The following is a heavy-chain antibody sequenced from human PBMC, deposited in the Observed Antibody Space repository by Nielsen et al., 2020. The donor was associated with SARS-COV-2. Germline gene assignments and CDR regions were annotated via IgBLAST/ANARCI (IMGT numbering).Heavy chain of an antibody. Sequence: GESLKISCTASGFRFSGYAMHWVRQGPGRGLEWVAVISYDGSNKYYADSVKGRFTISRDNSKNTLYLQMNSLRAEDTAVYYCVRGLQVPNGLAHRWGQGTLVTVSS. D-gene: IGHD3-16*01. V-gene: IGHV3-30-3*01. CDR3: VRGLQVPNGLAHR. CDR1: GFRFSGYA. J-gene: IGHJ4*02. CDR2: ISYDGSNK.